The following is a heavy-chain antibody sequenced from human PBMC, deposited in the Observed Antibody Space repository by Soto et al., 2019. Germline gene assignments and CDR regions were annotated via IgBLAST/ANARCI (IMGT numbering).Heavy chain of an antibody. V-gene: IGHV4-4*07. Sequence: QLQLQESGPGLVKSWETLSLTCTVSGGPITSQAWSWVRQPAGKRLEWIGLVYLSGSTRLNPSLKSRVTVSVDTSKNQFFLKMTSMTAADTAMYFCVRGGSYYDAFDLWGQGTMVTVSS. CDR1: GGPITSQA. CDR3: VRGGSYYDAFDL. CDR2: VYLSGST. J-gene: IGHJ3*01. D-gene: IGHD1-26*01.